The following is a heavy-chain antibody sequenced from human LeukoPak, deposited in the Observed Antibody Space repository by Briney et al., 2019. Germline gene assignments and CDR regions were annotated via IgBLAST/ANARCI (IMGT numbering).Heavy chain of an antibody. CDR2: INWNGGST. V-gene: IGHV3-20*04. J-gene: IGHJ6*03. CDR1: GFSFDDYG. Sequence: RTGGSLRLSCAASGFSFDDYGMSWVRQAPGKGLEWVSGINWNGGSTGYADSVKGRFTISRDNAKNSLYLQMNSLRAEDTALYYCARGGRGYDILTGYPNYYYYYYMDVWGTGTTVTVSS. D-gene: IGHD3-9*01. CDR3: ARGGRGYDILTGYPNYYYYYYMDV.